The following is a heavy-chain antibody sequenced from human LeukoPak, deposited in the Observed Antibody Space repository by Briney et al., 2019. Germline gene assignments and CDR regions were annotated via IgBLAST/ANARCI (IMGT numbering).Heavy chain of an antibody. V-gene: IGHV3-9*01. CDR2: ISWNSGSI. D-gene: IGHD3-10*01. CDR3: AKDRLSMVRGVLDY. CDR1: GFTFDDYA. J-gene: IGHJ4*02. Sequence: GGSLRLSCAASGFTFDDYAMHWVRQAPGKGLEWVSGISWNSGSIGYTDSVKGRFTISRDNAKNSLYLQMNSLRAEDTALYYCAKDRLSMVRGVLDYWGQGTLVTVSS.